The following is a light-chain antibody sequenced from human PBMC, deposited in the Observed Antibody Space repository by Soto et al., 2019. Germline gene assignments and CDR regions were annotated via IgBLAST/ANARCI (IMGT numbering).Light chain of an antibody. V-gene: IGLV2-11*01. CDR3: CSYAGSYTYV. J-gene: IGLJ1*01. CDR1: SSDVGGYNY. CDR2: DVS. Sequence: YVLTQPRSVSGSPGQSVTISCTGTSSDVGGYNYVSWYQQHPGKAPKLMIYDVSKRPSGVPDRFSGSKSGNTASLTISGLQAEDEADYYCCSYAGSYTYVFGTGTKV.